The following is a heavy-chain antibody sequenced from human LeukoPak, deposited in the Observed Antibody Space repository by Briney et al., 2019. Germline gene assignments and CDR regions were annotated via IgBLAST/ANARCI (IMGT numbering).Heavy chain of an antibody. CDR1: GGSISSYY. D-gene: IGHD1-26*01. CDR2: IHTSGNT. J-gene: IGHJ4*02. CDR3: AREGGSYRAFDY. Sequence: SETLSLTCTVSGGSISSYYWSWIRQPAGKGLEWVGRIHTSGNTNYNPSLKSRVTLSVDTSKNQFSLNLSSVTAADTAVYYCAREGGSYRAFDYWGQGTLVTVSS. V-gene: IGHV4-4*07.